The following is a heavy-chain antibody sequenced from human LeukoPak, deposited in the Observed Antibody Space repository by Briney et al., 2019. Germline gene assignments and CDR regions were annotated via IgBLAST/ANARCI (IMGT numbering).Heavy chain of an antibody. CDR1: GFIFNTYA. CDR2: ISGGVGST. D-gene: IGHD3-16*01. V-gene: IGHV3-23*01. Sequence: GGSLRLSCAASGFIFNTYAMSWVRQAPGKGLEWVSTISGGVGSTYYADSVRGRFTISRDNSKNTLYLQMNSLRAEDTAVYYCAKGVGGPIYFDYWGQGTLVTVSS. CDR3: AKGVGGPIYFDY. J-gene: IGHJ4*02.